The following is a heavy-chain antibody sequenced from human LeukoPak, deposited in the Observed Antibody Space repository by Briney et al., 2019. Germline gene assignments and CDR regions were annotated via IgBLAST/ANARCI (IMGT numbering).Heavy chain of an antibody. Sequence: XXXSXXASGFTXSRHTMNWVRQAPGKGLEWVSSISTSSLYIYYADSVKGRFTISRDNAKNSLYLQMNSLRAEDTALYYCARDSGYYGLAFDYWGQGTLVTVSS. V-gene: IGHV3-21*01. CDR3: ARDSGYYGLAFDY. J-gene: IGHJ4*02. CDR1: GFTXSRHT. D-gene: IGHD3-22*01. CDR2: ISTSSLYI.